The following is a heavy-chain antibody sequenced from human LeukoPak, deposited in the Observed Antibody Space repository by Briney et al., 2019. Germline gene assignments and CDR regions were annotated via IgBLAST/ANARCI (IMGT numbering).Heavy chain of an antibody. D-gene: IGHD3-22*01. CDR3: ARGLYYSDSSGYFYY. Sequence: GGSLRLSCAASGFTVSSNYMSWVRQAPGKGLEWVSVIYSGGSTYYADSVKGRFTISRDNSKNTLYLQMHSLRVEDTAVYYCARGLYYSDSSGYFYYWGQGTLVTVSS. CDR1: GFTVSSNY. V-gene: IGHV3-53*01. CDR2: IYSGGST. J-gene: IGHJ4*02.